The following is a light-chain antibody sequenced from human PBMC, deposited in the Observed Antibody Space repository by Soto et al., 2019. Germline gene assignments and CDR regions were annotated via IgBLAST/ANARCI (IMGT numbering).Light chain of an antibody. V-gene: IGKV1-39*01. CDR2: AAS. CDR1: QSISSY. CDR3: QQSYSTPQT. Sequence: DIQMTQSPSSLSASVGARVPITCRASQSISSYLNWYQQKPGKAPKLLIYAASSLQSGVPSRFSGSGSGTDFTLTISSLQPEDFATYYCQQSYSTPQTFGQGTRLEIK. J-gene: IGKJ5*01.